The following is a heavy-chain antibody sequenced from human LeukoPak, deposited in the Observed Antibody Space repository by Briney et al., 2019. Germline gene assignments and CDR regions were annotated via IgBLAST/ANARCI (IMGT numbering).Heavy chain of an antibody. V-gene: IGHV3-23*01. CDR2: ISGSGDIT. J-gene: IGHJ4*02. CDR1: GFTFDTHA. D-gene: IGHD3-10*01. CDR3: AARPGDLAVPFDY. Sequence: GGSLRLSCAASGFTFDTHAMTWVRQAPGKGLEYVSLISGSGDITYYAHSLKDRFTISGDNSKTTLYLQMHSLRAEDTAKYYCAARPGDLAVPFDYWGQGTLVIVSS.